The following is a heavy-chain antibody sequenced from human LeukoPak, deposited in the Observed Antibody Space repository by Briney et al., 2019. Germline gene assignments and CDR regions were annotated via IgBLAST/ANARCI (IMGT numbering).Heavy chain of an antibody. CDR3: AKVGGYFDSYDAFDI. CDR2: ISGSGGRT. CDR1: GFTFSSYG. V-gene: IGHV3-23*01. D-gene: IGHD3-9*01. Sequence: PGGTLRLSCAASGFTFSSYGMSWVRQAPGKGLEWVSSISGSGGRTYHADSVKGRFTISRDNSKNTLYLQMNSLRAEDTAVYYCAKVGGYFDSYDAFDIWGQGTMVTVSS. J-gene: IGHJ3*02.